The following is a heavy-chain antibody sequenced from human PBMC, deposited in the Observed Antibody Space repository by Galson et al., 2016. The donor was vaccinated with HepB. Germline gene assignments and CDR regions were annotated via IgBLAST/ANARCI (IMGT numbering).Heavy chain of an antibody. D-gene: IGHD6-19*01. J-gene: IGHJ4*02. CDR2: IHTGGST. CDR3: ALGTGIGWYGAD. Sequence: SLRLSCAASGFTVSSKYMSWVRQAPGKELEWVSVIHTGGSTYYADSVKGRFTISRDNSKNTLYLQMNSLRAEDTAVYYCALGTGIGWYGADWGQGTLVTVSS. V-gene: IGHV3-53*01. CDR1: GFTVSSKY.